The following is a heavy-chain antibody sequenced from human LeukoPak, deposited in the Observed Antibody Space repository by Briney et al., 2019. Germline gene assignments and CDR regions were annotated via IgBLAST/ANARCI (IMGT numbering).Heavy chain of an antibody. J-gene: IGHJ3*01. D-gene: IGHD5/OR15-5a*01. CDR3: ARDLRSRDAFDF. Sequence: ASVKVSCKASGYTFTGYYMHRVRQAPGQELEWMGWINPNSGGTNYAQKFQGRVTLTRDTSISTAYMELSRLRSDDTAVYYCARDLRSRDAFDFWGQGTMVTVSS. V-gene: IGHV1-2*02. CDR2: INPNSGGT. CDR1: GYTFTGYY.